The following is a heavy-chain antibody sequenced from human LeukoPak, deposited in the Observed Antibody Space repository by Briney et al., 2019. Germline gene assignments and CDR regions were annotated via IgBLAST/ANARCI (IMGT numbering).Heavy chain of an antibody. V-gene: IGHV4-59*12. CDR3: ASLYYFDSSGQPNPFDY. J-gene: IGHJ4*02. CDR1: GGSISSYY. D-gene: IGHD3-22*01. CDR2: IYYSGST. Sequence: SETLSLTCTVSGGSISSYYWSWIRQPPGKGLEWIGYIYYSGSTNYNPSLKSRVTISVDTSKNQFSLKLSSVTAADTAVYYCASLYYFDSSGQPNPFDYWGQGTLVTASS.